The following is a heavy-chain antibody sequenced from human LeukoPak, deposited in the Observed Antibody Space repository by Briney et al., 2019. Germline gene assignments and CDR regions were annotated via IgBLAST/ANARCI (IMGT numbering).Heavy chain of an antibody. Sequence: TSETLSLTCSVSGGSISSYYWSWVRQPAGKGVEWIGRIYSSGSTNYNPSLNSRVTMSVDTSNNQFSLRLTSVTAADTAVYYCARGTTEASGIFDCWGQGTLVTVSS. D-gene: IGHD6-13*01. CDR3: ARGTTEASGIFDC. CDR1: GGSISSYY. J-gene: IGHJ4*02. V-gene: IGHV4-4*07. CDR2: IYSSGST.